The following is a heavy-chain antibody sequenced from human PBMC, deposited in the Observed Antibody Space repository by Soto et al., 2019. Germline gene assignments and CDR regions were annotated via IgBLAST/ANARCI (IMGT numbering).Heavy chain of an antibody. V-gene: IGHV4-39*01. CDR1: GGSISSSSYY. Sequence: QLQLQESGPGLVKPSETLSLTCTVSGGSISSSSYYWGWIRQPPGKGLEWIGSIYYSGSTYYNPSLKSRVTISVDTSKNQFSLKLSSVTAADTAVYYCARHIAVADNFDYWGQGTLVTVSS. D-gene: IGHD6-19*01. CDR3: ARHIAVADNFDY. CDR2: IYYSGST. J-gene: IGHJ4*02.